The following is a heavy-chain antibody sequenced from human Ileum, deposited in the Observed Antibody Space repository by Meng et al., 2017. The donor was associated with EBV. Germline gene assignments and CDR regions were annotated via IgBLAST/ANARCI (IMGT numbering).Heavy chain of an antibody. CDR1: GDRFSSNSAA. Sequence: HVHPQQASPGTVEPSQSPSRTGDISGDRFSSNSAAWNWIRQSPSRGLEWLGRTYYSSKWYNDYAVSVKSRITINPDTSKNQFSLQLNSVTPEDTAVYYCARDSSSSAYSPFDYWGQGTLVTVSS. CDR3: ARDSSSSAYSPFDY. J-gene: IGHJ4*02. V-gene: IGHV6-1*01. CDR2: TYYSSKWYN. D-gene: IGHD3-22*01.